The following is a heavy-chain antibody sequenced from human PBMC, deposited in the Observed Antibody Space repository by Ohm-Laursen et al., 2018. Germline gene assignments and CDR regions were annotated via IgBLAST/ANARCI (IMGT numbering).Heavy chain of an antibody. D-gene: IGHD3-16*01. CDR2: ISPDGGQR. Sequence: SLRLSCTASGFAFSSAWMHWVRQAPGRGLGWVANISPDGGQRNHVDSVKGRFTISRDNIKNSLYLQMNSLRAEDTALYYCARGQRVPVPYFDYWGQGTLVTVSS. J-gene: IGHJ4*02. V-gene: IGHV3-7*01. CDR3: ARGQRVPVPYFDY. CDR1: GFAFSSAW.